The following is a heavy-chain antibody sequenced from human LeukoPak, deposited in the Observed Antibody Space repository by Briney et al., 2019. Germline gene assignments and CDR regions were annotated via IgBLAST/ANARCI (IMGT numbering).Heavy chain of an antibody. CDR1: GYTFTSYG. J-gene: IGHJ6*03. CDR2: ISAYNGNT. Sequence: ASVKVSCKASGYTFTSYGISWVRQAPGQGLEWMGWISAYNGNTNYAQKLQGRVTMTTDTSTSTAYMELRSLRSDDTAVYYCARGRQLGPGSYYYYYYMVVWGKGTTVTVSS. CDR3: ARGRQLGPGSYYYYYYMVV. V-gene: IGHV1-18*01. D-gene: IGHD6-6*01.